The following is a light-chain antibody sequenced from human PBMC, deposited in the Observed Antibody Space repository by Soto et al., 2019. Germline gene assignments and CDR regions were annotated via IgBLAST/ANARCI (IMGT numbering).Light chain of an antibody. Sequence: QSVLTQPPSASGTPGQTVTISCSGSRSNVGRNAVSWYQQLPGMAPKLLVFATNKRPSGVPDRFSGSASGASASLAISGLQSEDEADYYCAAWDDTLNGPLFGGGTKVTVL. CDR2: ATN. V-gene: IGLV1-44*01. J-gene: IGLJ2*01. CDR3: AAWDDTLNGPL. CDR1: RSNVGRNA.